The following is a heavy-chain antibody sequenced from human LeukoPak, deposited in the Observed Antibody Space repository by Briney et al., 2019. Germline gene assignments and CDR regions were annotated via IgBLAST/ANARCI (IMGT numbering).Heavy chain of an antibody. V-gene: IGHV3-23*01. Sequence: GGSLRLSCAASGFTFSSYAMSWVRRAPGKGLEWVSAISGSGGSTYYADSVKGRFTISRDNSKNTLYLQMNSLRAEDTAVYYRAKPITMVRGVQVSFDYWGQGTLVTVSS. CDR1: GFTFSSYA. CDR3: AKPITMVRGVQVSFDY. D-gene: IGHD3-10*01. J-gene: IGHJ4*02. CDR2: ISGSGGST.